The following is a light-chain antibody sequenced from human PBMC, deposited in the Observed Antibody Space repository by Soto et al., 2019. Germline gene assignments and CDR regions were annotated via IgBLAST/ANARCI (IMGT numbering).Light chain of an antibody. J-gene: IGKJ2*01. V-gene: IGKV1-5*01. CDR1: QTISSS. CDR2: DAT. CDR3: QQHNDYTPVT. Sequence: DIQRTQSPSTLSASVGDRVTITCRASQTISSSLAWYQHKPGKAPKRLIFDATTLQSGVPSRFSGSGFGTEFTLTITGLQPDDFATYYCQQHNDYTPVTFGQGTKLEI.